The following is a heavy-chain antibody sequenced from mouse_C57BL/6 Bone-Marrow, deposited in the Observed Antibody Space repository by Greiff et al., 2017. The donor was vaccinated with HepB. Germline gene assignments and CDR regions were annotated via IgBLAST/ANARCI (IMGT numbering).Heavy chain of an antibody. CDR3: TVTTVVPYAMDY. V-gene: IGHV5-9-1*02. Sequence: EVNLVESGEGLVKPGGSLKLSCAASGFTFSSYAMSWVRQTPEKRLEWVAYISSGGDYIYYADTVKGRFTISRDNARNTLYLQMSSLKSEDTAMYYCTVTTVVPYAMDYWGQGTSVTVSS. J-gene: IGHJ4*01. CDR2: ISSGGDYI. CDR1: GFTFSSYA. D-gene: IGHD1-1*01.